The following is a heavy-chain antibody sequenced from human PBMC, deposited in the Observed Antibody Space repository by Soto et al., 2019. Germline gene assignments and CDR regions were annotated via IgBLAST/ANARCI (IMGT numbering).Heavy chain of an antibody. D-gene: IGHD6-13*01. Sequence: QVQLVQSGAEVKKPGSSVKVSCKASGGTFSSYAISWVRQAPGQGLEWMGGIIPIFGTANYAQKFQGRATITADDSPRTAYMALSSLSSEDTAVYYWASRIGYSSSWYYFDYWGQVTLGTVSS. CDR2: IIPIFGTA. CDR1: GGTFSSYA. CDR3: ASRIGYSSSWYYFDY. J-gene: IGHJ4*02. V-gene: IGHV1-69*01.